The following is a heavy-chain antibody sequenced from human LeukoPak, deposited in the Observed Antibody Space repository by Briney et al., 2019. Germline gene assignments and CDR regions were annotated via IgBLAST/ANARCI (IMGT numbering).Heavy chain of an antibody. CDR3: ARTRGGDYVLDY. Sequence: ASVKVSCKASGGTFSSYAISWVRQAPGQGLEWMGGTIPIFGTANYAQKFQGRVTITADESTSTAYMELSSLRSEDTAVYYCARTRGGDYVLDYWGQGTLVTVSS. V-gene: IGHV1-69*01. CDR2: TIPIFGTA. J-gene: IGHJ4*02. D-gene: IGHD4-17*01. CDR1: GGTFSSYA.